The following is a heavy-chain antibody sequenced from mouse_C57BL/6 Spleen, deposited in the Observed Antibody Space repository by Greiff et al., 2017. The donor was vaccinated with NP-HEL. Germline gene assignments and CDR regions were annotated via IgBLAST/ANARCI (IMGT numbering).Heavy chain of an antibody. CDR1: GYTFTDYY. V-gene: IGHV1-26*01. D-gene: IGHD2-14*01. CDR2: INPNNGGT. CDR3: ARGYPYYFDY. J-gene: IGHJ2*01. Sequence: DVQLQQSGPELVKPGASVKISCKASGYTFTDYYMNWVKQSHGKSLEWIGDINPNNGGTSYNQKFKGKATLTVDKSSSTAYMELRSLTSEDSAVYYCARGYPYYFDYWGQGTTLTVSS.